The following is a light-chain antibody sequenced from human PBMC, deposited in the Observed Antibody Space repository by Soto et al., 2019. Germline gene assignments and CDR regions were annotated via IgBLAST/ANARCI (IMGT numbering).Light chain of an antibody. J-gene: IGLJ3*02. CDR3: SSYAGRDTWV. V-gene: IGLV2-8*01. CDR2: EVT. Sequence: QSALTQPPSASGSRGQSVTISCTGTSVDINYVSWYQQHPGKAPKLIIFEVTKRPSGVPDRFSGSKSGNTASLTVSGLQDDDEADYYCSSYAGRDTWVFGGGTKVTVL. CDR1: SVDINY.